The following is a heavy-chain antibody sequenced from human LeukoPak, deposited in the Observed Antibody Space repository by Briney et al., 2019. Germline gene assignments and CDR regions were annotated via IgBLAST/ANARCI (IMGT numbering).Heavy chain of an antibody. CDR2: INHSGST. CDR3: ASDIVVVPAAMGSYYYYGMDV. V-gene: IGHV4-34*01. CDR1: CGSFSGYY. D-gene: IGHD2-2*01. J-gene: IGHJ6*02. Sequence: PSETLSLTCAVYCGSFSGYYWSWIRQPPGKGLEWIGEINHSGSTNYNPSLKSRVTISVDTSKNQFSLKLSSVTAADTAVYYCASDIVVVPAAMGSYYYYGMDVWGQGTTVTVSS.